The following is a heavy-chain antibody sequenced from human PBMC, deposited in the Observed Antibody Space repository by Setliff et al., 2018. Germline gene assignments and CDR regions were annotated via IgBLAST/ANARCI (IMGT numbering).Heavy chain of an antibody. Sequence: PGGSLRLSCAASGFTFSTYAMHWVRQAPGKGLDWVASVRFDGTYKVYADSVKGRFTISRDNSENTLFLQMTSLRPEDTGIYYCAKVKKPLIRGSGFDYWGRGTLVTVSS. CDR1: GFTFSTYA. J-gene: IGHJ4*02. CDR3: AKVKKPLIRGSGFDY. D-gene: IGHD3-10*01. CDR2: VRFDGTYK. V-gene: IGHV3-30*02.